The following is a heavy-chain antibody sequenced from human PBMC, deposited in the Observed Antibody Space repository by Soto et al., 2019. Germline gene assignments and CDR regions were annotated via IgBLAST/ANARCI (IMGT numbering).Heavy chain of an antibody. J-gene: IGHJ5*02. D-gene: IGHD1-1*01. Sequence: ASVKVSCKSSGYTFTSYDINWVRQATGQGLEWMGWMNPNSGNTGYAQKFQGRVTMTRNTSISTAYMELSSLRSEDTAVYYCARGKARPRLFNWFDPWGQGTLVTVSS. CDR3: ARGKARPRLFNWFDP. V-gene: IGHV1-8*01. CDR1: GYTFTSYD. CDR2: MNPNSGNT.